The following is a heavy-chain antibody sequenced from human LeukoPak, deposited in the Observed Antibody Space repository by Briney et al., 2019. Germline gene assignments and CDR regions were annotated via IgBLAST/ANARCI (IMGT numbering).Heavy chain of an antibody. Sequence: GGSLRLSCAASGFTLSSYAMTWVRQAPGRGLGWVSSVDGGGGTYYADSVKGRFTISRDNSKDTLYLQMNGLRAEDTAVYFCAKQSAGSAAWYSLHYDFWGQGTLVTVSS. CDR2: VDGGGGT. V-gene: IGHV3-23*01. D-gene: IGHD6-13*01. CDR1: GFTLSSYA. J-gene: IGHJ4*02. CDR3: AKQSAGSAAWYSLHYDF.